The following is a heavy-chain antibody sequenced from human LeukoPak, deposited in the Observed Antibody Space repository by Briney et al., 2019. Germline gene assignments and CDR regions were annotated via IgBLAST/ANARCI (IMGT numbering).Heavy chain of an antibody. Sequence: SETLSLTCAVSGYSISSGYYWGWIRQPPGKGLEWIGSIDHSGSTYYNPSLKSRVTISVDTSKNQFSLKLSSVTAADTAVYYCARTYYYGSGSYYNGIYYFDYWGQGSLVTVSS. D-gene: IGHD3-10*01. CDR2: IDHSGST. CDR3: ARTYYYGSGSYYNGIYYFDY. J-gene: IGHJ4*02. V-gene: IGHV4-38-2*01. CDR1: GYSISSGYY.